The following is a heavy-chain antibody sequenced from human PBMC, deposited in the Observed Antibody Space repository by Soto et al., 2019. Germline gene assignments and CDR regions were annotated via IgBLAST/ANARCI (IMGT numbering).Heavy chain of an antibody. J-gene: IGHJ5*02. CDR1: GYTFTSYG. D-gene: IGHD5-12*01. Sequence: GASVKVSCKASGYTFTSYGISWVRQAPGQGLEWMGWISAYNGNTNYAQKLQGRVTMTTDTSTSTAYMELRSLRSDDTAVYYCARAYIIVATIRSEVHDWFDPWSRGTLVTVSS. CDR2: ISAYNGNT. V-gene: IGHV1-18*01. CDR3: ARAYIIVATIRSEVHDWFDP.